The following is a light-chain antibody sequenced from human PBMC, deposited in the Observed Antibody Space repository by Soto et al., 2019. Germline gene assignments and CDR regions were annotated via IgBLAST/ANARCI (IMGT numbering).Light chain of an antibody. CDR2: DAS. CDR3: QQYNNYWT. CDR1: QSISSW. J-gene: IGKJ1*01. Sequence: DIQMTKSPSTLSASVGDRVTITCRASQSISSWLAWYQQKPGKAPKLLIYDASSLESGVPSRFSGSGSATEFTLTISSLQPDDFATYYCQQYNNYWTFGQGTKVDI. V-gene: IGKV1-5*01.